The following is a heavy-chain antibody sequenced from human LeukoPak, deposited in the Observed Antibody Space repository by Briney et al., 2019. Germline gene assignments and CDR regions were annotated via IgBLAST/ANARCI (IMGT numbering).Heavy chain of an antibody. CDR1: GGTFSSYA. CDR3: ASQSRNRASYYYYGMDV. J-gene: IGHJ6*02. CDR2: IIPIFGTA. D-gene: IGHD1-14*01. V-gene: IGHV1-69*13. Sequence: SLKVSCKASGGTFSSYAISWVRQAPGQGLEWMGGIIPIFGTANYAQKFQGRVTITADESTSTAYMELSSLRSEDTAVYYCASQSRNRASYYYYGMDVWGQGTTVTVSS.